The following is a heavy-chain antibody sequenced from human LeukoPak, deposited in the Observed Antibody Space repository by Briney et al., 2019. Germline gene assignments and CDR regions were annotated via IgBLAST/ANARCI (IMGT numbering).Heavy chain of an antibody. D-gene: IGHD3-16*02. CDR2: INPNSGGT. V-gene: IGHV1-2*02. Sequence: ASLKESCKASGYTFTGYYMQWVRQAPGQGHDSMGWINPNSGGTNYAQKFQGRVTMTRDTSISTAYMELSRLRSDDTAVYYCARDFAPYYDYVWGSYHFDYWGQGTLVTVAS. J-gene: IGHJ4*02. CDR1: GYTFTGYY. CDR3: ARDFAPYYDYVWGSYHFDY.